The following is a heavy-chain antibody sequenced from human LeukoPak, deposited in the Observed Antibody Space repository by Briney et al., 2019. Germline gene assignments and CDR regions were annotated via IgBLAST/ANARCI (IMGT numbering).Heavy chain of an antibody. Sequence: SETLSLTCTVSGGSISSYYWGWIRQPPGKGLEWIGSIYYSGSTYYNPSLKSRVTISVDTSKNQFSLKLSSVTAADTAVYYCARVSYYYDSSGLKFDYWGQGTLVTVSS. D-gene: IGHD3-22*01. CDR3: ARVSYYYDSSGLKFDY. V-gene: IGHV4-39*01. CDR2: IYYSGST. CDR1: GGSISSYY. J-gene: IGHJ4*02.